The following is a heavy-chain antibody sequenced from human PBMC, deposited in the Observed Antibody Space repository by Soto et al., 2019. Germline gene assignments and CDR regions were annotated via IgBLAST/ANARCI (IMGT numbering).Heavy chain of an antibody. J-gene: IGHJ4*02. CDR3: AREPQWLAYACDY. Sequence: QVQLVESGGGVVQPGRSLRLSCAASGFTFSSYGMHWVRQAPGKGLEWVAVIWYDGSNKYYADSVKGRFTISRDNSKNTLYLQMNSLRAEDTAVYYCAREPQWLAYACDYWGQGTLVTVSS. CDR2: IWYDGSNK. V-gene: IGHV3-33*01. CDR1: GFTFSSYG. D-gene: IGHD6-19*01.